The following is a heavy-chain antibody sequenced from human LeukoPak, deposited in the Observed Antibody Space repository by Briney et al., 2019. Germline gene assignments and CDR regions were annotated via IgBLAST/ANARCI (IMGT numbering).Heavy chain of an antibody. V-gene: IGHV3-33*01. D-gene: IGHD3-10*01. J-gene: IGHJ4*02. CDR1: GFTFSSYG. CDR2: IWYDGSNK. CDR3: ARGYGSGNDSDY. Sequence: GRSLRLSCAASGFTFSSYGMHWVRQAPGKGLEWVAVIWYDGSNKYYADSVKGRFTISRDNSKNTLYLQMNSLRAEDTAVYYRARGYGSGNDSDYWGQGTLVTVSS.